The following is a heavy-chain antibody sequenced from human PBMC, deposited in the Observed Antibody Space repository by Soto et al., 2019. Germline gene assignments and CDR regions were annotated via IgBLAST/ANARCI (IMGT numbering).Heavy chain of an antibody. CDR1: GYAFTSYA. V-gene: IGHV1-3*01. Sequence: ASVKVSCKASGYAFTSYAMHWVRQAPGQRLEWMGWINAGNGNTKYSQKFQGRVTITRDTSASTAYMELSSLRSEDTAVYYCATPRWDSVLVPAAIISYGMDVWGQGTTVTVSS. CDR3: ATPRWDSVLVPAAIISYGMDV. CDR2: INAGNGNT. D-gene: IGHD2-2*01. J-gene: IGHJ6*02.